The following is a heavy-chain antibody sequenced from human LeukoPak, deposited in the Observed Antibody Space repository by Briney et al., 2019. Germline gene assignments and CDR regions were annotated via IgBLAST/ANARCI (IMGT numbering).Heavy chain of an antibody. CDR2: ISAYNGNT. V-gene: IGHV1-18*01. Sequence: ASVTVSCTASGSTFTSYGIMWVRQAPGQGVEWMGWISAYNGNTNYAQKLQGRVTMTTDTSTSTAYMELRSLRSDDTAVYYCARGDAVRVRDDAFDIWGQGTMVTVSS. CDR1: GSTFTSYG. D-gene: IGHD3-10*01. J-gene: IGHJ3*02. CDR3: ARGDAVRVRDDAFDI.